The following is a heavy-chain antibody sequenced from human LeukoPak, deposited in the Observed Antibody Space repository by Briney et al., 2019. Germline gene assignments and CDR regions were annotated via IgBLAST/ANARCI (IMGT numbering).Heavy chain of an antibody. J-gene: IGHJ3*02. CDR1: GFTFSSYG. D-gene: IGHD1-26*01. V-gene: IGHV3-33*08. CDR2: IWYDGSNK. CDR3: ASFSGSYYRGAFDI. Sequence: GGSLRLSCAASGFTFSSYGMHWVRQAPGKGLEWVAVIWYDGSNKYYVDSVKGRFTISRDNSKNTLYLQMNSLRAEDSAVYYCASFSGSYYRGAFDIWGQGTMVTVSS.